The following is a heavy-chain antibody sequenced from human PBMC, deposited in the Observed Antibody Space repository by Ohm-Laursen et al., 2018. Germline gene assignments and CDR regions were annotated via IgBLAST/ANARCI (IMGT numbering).Heavy chain of an antibody. CDR2: IYTSGST. J-gene: IGHJ4*02. CDR1: GGPISSNY. D-gene: IGHD2-2*01. V-gene: IGHV4-4*07. Sequence: SDTLSLTCTVSGGPISSNYWSWIRQPAGKGLEWIGRIYTSGSTNYNPSLKSRVTMSVDTSKNQFSLKLSSVTAADTAVYYCARGGELKRVPDYWGQGTLVTVSS. CDR3: ARGGELKRVPDY.